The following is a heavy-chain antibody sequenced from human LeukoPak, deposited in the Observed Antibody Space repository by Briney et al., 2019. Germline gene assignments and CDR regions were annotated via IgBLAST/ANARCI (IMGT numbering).Heavy chain of an antibody. V-gene: IGHV4-38-2*02. CDR1: GYSISSGYY. Sequence: PSETLSLTCTVSGYSISSGYYWGWIRQPPGKGLEWIGSIYHSGSTNYNPSLKSRVTISVDTSKDQFSLKLSSVTAADTAVYYCARIVVVVAATLNWFDPWGQGTLVTVSS. CDR3: ARIVVVVAATLNWFDP. J-gene: IGHJ5*02. D-gene: IGHD2-15*01. CDR2: IYHSGST.